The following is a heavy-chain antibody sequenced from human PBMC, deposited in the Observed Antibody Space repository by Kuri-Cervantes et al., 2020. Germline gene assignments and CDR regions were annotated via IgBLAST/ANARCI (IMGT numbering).Heavy chain of an antibody. CDR2: ISSSSSYI. J-gene: IGHJ4*02. CDR3: TTDFNYYDSSGYLCCEDFDY. D-gene: IGHD3-22*01. V-gene: IGHV3-21*01. Sequence: GGSLRLSCAASGFTFSSYSMNWVRQAPGKGLEWVSSISSSSSYIYYADSVKGRFTIPRDNAKNSLYLQMNSLRAEDTAVYYCTTDFNYYDSSGYLCCEDFDYWGQGTLVTVSS. CDR1: GFTFSSYS.